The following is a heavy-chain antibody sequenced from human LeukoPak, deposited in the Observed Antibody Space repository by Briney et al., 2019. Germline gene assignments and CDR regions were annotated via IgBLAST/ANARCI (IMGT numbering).Heavy chain of an antibody. J-gene: IGHJ4*02. Sequence: GASVKVSCKASGYTFMNYDINWVRQATGQGPEWMGWMNPNSGNTGYAQKFQGRVTMTRDTSISTAYMELSSLRSEDTAVYYCARYTYNGYIDFWGQGTLVTVSS. V-gene: IGHV1-8*01. CDR3: ARYTYNGYIDF. D-gene: IGHD5-24*01. CDR2: MNPNSGNT. CDR1: GYTFMNYD.